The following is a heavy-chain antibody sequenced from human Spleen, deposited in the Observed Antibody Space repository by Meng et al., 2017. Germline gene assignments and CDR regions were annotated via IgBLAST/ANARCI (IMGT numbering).Heavy chain of an antibody. CDR2: INHSGST. D-gene: IGHD4-11*01. Sequence: VPLRQSGARLLKPSVTLSPTCVVSGGSFSDYYWSWIRQPPGKGLEWIGEINHSGSTNYNPSLESRATISVDTSQNNLSLKLSSVTAADSAVYYCARGPTTMAHDFDYWGQGTLVTVSS. V-gene: IGHV4-34*01. CDR3: ARGPTTMAHDFDY. CDR1: GGSFSDYY. J-gene: IGHJ4*02.